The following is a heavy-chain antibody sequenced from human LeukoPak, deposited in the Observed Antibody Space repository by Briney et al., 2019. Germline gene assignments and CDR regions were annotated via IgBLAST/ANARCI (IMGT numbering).Heavy chain of an antibody. CDR3: ARGGDILTGSIV. CDR2: ISYDGSNK. V-gene: IGHV3-30*03. J-gene: IGHJ4*02. CDR1: GFTFSSYG. Sequence: HPGGSLRLSCAASGFTFSSYGMHWVRQAPGKGLEWVAVISYDGSNKYYADSVKGRFTISRDNSKNTLYLQMNSLRAEDTAVYYCARGGDILTGSIVWGQGTLVTVSS. D-gene: IGHD3-9*01.